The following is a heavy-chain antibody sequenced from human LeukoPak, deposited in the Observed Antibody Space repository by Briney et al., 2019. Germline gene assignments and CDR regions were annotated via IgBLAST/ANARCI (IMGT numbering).Heavy chain of an antibody. D-gene: IGHD3-10*01. V-gene: IGHV4-31*03. CDR1: GGSISSGGHY. CDR3: ARGLAMVPGAIRYYYGMDV. Sequence: SETLSLTCTVSGGSISSGGHYWSWIRRHPGKGLEWIGYIYYSGSTYYNPSLKSRVTISVDTSKNQFSLKLSSVTAADTAVYYCARGLAMVPGAIRYYYGMDVWGQGTTVTVSS. J-gene: IGHJ6*02. CDR2: IYYSGST.